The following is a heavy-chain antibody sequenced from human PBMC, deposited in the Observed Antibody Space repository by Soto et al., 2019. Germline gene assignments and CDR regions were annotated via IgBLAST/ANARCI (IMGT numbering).Heavy chain of an antibody. CDR2: INPNSGGT. D-gene: IGHD1-7*01. CDR1: GYTFTGYY. J-gene: IGHJ6*02. V-gene: IGHV1-2*02. CDR3: ARRELSNYYYYGMEV. Sequence: ASVKVSCKASGYTFTGYYMHWVRQAPGQGLEWMGWINPNSGGTNYAQKFQGRVTMTRDTSISTAYMELSRLRSDDTAVYYCARRELSNYYYYGMEVWGQGTPVTVSS.